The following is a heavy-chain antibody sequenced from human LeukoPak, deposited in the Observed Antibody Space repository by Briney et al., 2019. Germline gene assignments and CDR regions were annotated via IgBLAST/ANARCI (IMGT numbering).Heavy chain of an antibody. V-gene: IGHV1-18*01. CDR2: ISAQHGQT. CDR3: AGSLGYCTSNVCYLKY. D-gene: IGHD2-8*01. CDR1: GYSENFYG. Sequence: ASVNVSCKTSGYSENFYGITLVRQLAGQGLECRGWISAQHGQTEYAPNSQERVTMTTNTYTKKALMEWRSLRSDDTAVYYCAGSLGYCTSNVCYLKYWGQGTLVTVSS. J-gene: IGHJ4*02.